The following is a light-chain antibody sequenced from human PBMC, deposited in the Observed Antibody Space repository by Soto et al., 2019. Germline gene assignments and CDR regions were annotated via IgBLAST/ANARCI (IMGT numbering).Light chain of an antibody. CDR1: QSVSSNY. CDR3: QQYGSSPWT. Sequence: EIVLTQSPGTLSLSPGERATLSCMASQSVSSNYLAWYQQKPGQAPRPLIYGASSRATGIPDRFSGSGAGTDFTLTISRLEPEDFAVYYCQQYGSSPWTFGQGTKVDIK. CDR2: GAS. V-gene: IGKV3-20*01. J-gene: IGKJ1*01.